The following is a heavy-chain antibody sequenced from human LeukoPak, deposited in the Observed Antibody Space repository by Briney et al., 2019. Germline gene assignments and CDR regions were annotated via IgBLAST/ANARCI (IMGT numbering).Heavy chain of an antibody. J-gene: IGHJ3*02. CDR2: INSDGSST. CDR3: AREGGAYCGGDCYSGAFDI. D-gene: IGHD2-21*02. V-gene: IGHV3-74*01. Sequence: GGSLRLSCAASGFTFSSYWMHWVRHAPGKWLVWVSRINSDGSSTSYADSVKGRFSISRDNAKNTLYLQMNSLRAEDTAVYYCAREGGAYCGGDCYSGAFDIWGQGTMVTVSS. CDR1: GFTFSSYW.